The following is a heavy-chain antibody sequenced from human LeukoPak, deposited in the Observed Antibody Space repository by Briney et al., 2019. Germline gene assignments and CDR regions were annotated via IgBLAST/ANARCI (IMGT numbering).Heavy chain of an antibody. CDR3: ARLLLEGRVVADTRDAFDI. D-gene: IGHD2-15*01. CDR1: GGSFSGYY. V-gene: IGHV4-34*01. Sequence: PSETLSLTCAVYGGSFSGYYWSWVRQPPGKGLEWIGEINHSGSTNYNPSLKSRVTISVDTSKDQFSLKLSSVTAADTAVYYCARLLLEGRVVADTRDAFDIWGQGTMVTVSS. J-gene: IGHJ3*02. CDR2: INHSGST.